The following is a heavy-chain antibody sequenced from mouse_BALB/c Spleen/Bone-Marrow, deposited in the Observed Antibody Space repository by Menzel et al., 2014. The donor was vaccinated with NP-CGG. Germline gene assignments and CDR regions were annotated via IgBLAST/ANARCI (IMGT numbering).Heavy chain of an antibody. Sequence: VQLQQSGPDLVKPSQSLSLTCTVTGYSITSGYTWHWIRQFPGNTLEWMGYIHYSGATNYNPSLKSRISITRDTSKNQFVLQLNSVTTEDTATYYCAITTVVNAMDYWGQGTSVTVSS. CDR3: AITTVVNAMDY. V-gene: IGHV3-1*02. D-gene: IGHD1-1*01. CDR1: GYSITSGYT. J-gene: IGHJ4*01. CDR2: IHYSGAT.